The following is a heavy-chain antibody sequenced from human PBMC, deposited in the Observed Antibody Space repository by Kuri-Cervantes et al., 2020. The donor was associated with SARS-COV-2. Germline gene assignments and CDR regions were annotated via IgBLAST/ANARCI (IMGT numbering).Heavy chain of an antibody. CDR3: ARVYPPPLLRDQTYWYFDL. CDR1: GGTFISYA. Sequence: VKVSCKASKASGGTFISYAITWVRQAPGQGLEWMGGIIPILGTPNYAQKFQGRVTITADASTSTAYMELSSLRSEDTAVYYCARVYPPPLLRDQTYWYFDLWGRGTLVTVSS. CDR2: IIPILGTP. J-gene: IGHJ2*01. D-gene: IGHD3-22*01. V-gene: IGHV1-69*13.